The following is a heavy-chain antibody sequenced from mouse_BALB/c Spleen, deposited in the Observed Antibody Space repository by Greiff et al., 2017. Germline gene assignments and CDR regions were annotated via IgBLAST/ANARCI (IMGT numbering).Heavy chain of an antibody. CDR1: GFNIKDTY. CDR2: IDPANGNT. CDR3: ARSGITTASMDY. Sequence: EVQLQQSGAELVKPGASVKLSCTASGFNIKDTYMHWVKQRPEQGPEWIGRIDPANGNTKYDPKFQGKATITADTSSNTAYLQLSSLTSEDTAVYYCARSGITTASMDYWGQGTSVTVSS. J-gene: IGHJ4*01. D-gene: IGHD1-2*01. V-gene: IGHV14-3*02.